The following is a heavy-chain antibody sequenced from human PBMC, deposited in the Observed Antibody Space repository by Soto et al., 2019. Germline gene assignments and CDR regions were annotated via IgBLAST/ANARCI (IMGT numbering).Heavy chain of an antibody. CDR2: IKHYGSEK. V-gene: IGHV3-7*01. J-gene: IGHJ4*01. Sequence: GGSLRLSCAASGFTFSSYWMSWVRQAPGKGLEWVASIKHYGSEKYYVDSVKGRFTVSRDNAKNSLYLQMNSLRAEDTAVYYCARTTYSDYWGQGTLVTVSS. CDR1: GFTFSSYW. CDR3: ARTTYSDY.